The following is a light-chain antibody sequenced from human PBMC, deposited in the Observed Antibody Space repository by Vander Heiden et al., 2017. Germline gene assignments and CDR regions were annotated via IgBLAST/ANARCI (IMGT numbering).Light chain of an antibody. Sequence: EVVLQQSPVTLSLYPGERATLSCTASHSVPRNYLAWYQQKPGQAPRLLIYTGSSRAAGIPDRISGSGSGTDFTLTISRLESEDFAVYYCQQYGGSPYTFGPGTKLEIK. CDR2: TGS. V-gene: IGKV3-20*01. CDR1: HSVPRNY. J-gene: IGKJ2*01. CDR3: QQYGGSPYT.